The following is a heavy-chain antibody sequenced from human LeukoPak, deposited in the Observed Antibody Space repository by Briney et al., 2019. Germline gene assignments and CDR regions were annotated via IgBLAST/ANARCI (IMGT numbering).Heavy chain of an antibody. CDR3: ASGGSGSYFPNYFDY. CDR1: GGSISSSNW. Sequence: PSETLSLTCAVSGGSISSSNWWSWVRQPPGKGLEWIGEIYHSGSTNYNPSLKSRVTISVDKYKNQFSLKLSSVTAADTAVYYCASGGSGSYFPNYFDYWGQGTLVTVSS. J-gene: IGHJ4*02. V-gene: IGHV4-4*02. CDR2: IYHSGST. D-gene: IGHD1-26*01.